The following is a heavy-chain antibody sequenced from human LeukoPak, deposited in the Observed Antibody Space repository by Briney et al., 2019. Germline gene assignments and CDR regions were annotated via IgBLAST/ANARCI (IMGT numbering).Heavy chain of an antibody. CDR3: ARVYYDSGTYYLSSFDY. CDR2: INQDDSQI. V-gene: IGHV3-7*01. CDR1: AFTFNEYW. J-gene: IGHJ4*02. Sequence: PGGSLRLSCAASAFTFNEYWLTWVRQAPGKGLEWVANINQDDSQIYYLESVEGRFTITRDNAKNSLHLQMNSLRAEDTAIYYCARVYYDSGTYYLSSFDYWGQRTLVTVSS. D-gene: IGHD3-10*01.